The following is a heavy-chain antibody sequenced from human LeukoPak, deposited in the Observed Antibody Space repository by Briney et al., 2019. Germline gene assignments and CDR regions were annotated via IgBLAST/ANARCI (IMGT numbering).Heavy chain of an antibody. V-gene: IGHV3-30*18. CDR1: GFTFSSYG. J-gene: IGHJ4*02. CDR3: AKGELPFDY. CDR2: ISYDGSNK. D-gene: IGHD1-26*01. Sequence: GRSLRLSCAASGFTFSSYGMHWGRQAPGKGLEWVAVISYDGSNKYYADSVKGRFTISRDNSKNTLYLQMNSLRAEDTAVYYCAKGELPFDYWGQGALVTVSS.